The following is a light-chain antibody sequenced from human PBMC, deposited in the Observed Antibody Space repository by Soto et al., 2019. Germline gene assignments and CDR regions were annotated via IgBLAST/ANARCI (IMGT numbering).Light chain of an antibody. Sequence: QSVLTQPPSVSGTRGQRVTISCSGSSSNIGSNTANWYQHLPGTAPKVLIYSNNRRPSGVPDRFSGSKSGTSASLAISGLQSEDEADYSCAAWDDSLNGRVFGGGTKLTVL. CDR1: SSNIGSNT. J-gene: IGLJ3*02. CDR2: SNN. CDR3: AAWDDSLNGRV. V-gene: IGLV1-44*01.